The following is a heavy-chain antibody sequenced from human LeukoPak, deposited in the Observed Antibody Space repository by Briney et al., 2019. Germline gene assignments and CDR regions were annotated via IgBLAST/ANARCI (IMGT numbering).Heavy chain of an antibody. J-gene: IGHJ4*02. CDR2: INTKTGNP. V-gene: IGHV7-4-1*01. Sequence: ASVKVSCKTSGYTFTSYAINWMRQAPGQGLEWMGGINTKTGNPMYAQGFTGRCVFSLDPSLRTAYLQLRGLMPDATAFYYCASDPKLGIRGYTYGYIEYSGQGTVVTVSS. CDR1: GYTFTSYA. CDR3: ASDPKLGIRGYTYGYIEY. D-gene: IGHD5-18*01.